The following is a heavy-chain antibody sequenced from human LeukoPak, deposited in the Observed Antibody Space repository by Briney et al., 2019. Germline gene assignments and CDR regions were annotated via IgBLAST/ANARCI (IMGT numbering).Heavy chain of an antibody. CDR1: GFIFSNYA. CDR3: AKSPYGSGSLKFDP. CDR2: ISYDEMNK. D-gene: IGHD3-10*01. V-gene: IGHV3-30-3*02. J-gene: IGHJ5*02. Sequence: GGSLRLSCAASGFIFSNYALYWVRQAPGKGLQWVALISYDEMNKYYSDSVKGRFTISRDNSRNTLYLQMNSLRAEDTAVYYCAKSPYGSGSLKFDPWGQGTLVTVSS.